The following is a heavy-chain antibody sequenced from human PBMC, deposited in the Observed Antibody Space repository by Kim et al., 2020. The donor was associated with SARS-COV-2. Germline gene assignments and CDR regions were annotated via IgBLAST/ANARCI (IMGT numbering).Heavy chain of an antibody. D-gene: IGHD1-1*01. Sequence: FADFGRGRFSISRDMSKRTLYLQMDSLRAEDSGVYYCAGGPESNGHLLEYWGQGTLVTVSS. V-gene: IGHV3-74*01. J-gene: IGHJ4*02. CDR3: AGGPESNGHLLEY.